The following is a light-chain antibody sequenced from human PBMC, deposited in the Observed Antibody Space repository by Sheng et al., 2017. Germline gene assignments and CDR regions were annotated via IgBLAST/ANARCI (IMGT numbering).Light chain of an antibody. CDR3: QQYNNWPPIT. J-gene: IGKJ5*01. V-gene: IGKV3D-15*01. Sequence: EKVMTQSPATLSVSPGERATLSCRASHDVSTFLAWYQQRPGQPPRLLIYGASERATGIPARFSGSGSGTEFALTISSLQSEDFAIYYCQQYNNWPPITFGQGTRLEIK. CDR2: GAS. CDR1: HDVSTF.